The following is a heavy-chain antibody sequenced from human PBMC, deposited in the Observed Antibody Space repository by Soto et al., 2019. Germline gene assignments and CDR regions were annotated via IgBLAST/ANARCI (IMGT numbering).Heavy chain of an antibody. Sequence: SXXLSCAASGFTFSAAAIHWVRQASGKGLEWIGLVRXQGYNXETVYAASVKGXITVSRDXXNNMAFLQITNLKTEDTDVYYCARQGVALGLDVWGQGTLVTVSS. D-gene: IGHD2-21*01. CDR3: ARQGVALGLDV. CDR2: VRXQGYNXET. V-gene: IGHV3-73*01. J-gene: IGHJ4*02. CDR1: GFTFSAAA.